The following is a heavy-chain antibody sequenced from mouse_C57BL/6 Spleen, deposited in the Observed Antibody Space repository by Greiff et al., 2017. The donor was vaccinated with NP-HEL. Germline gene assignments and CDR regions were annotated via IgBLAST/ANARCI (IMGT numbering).Heavy chain of an antibody. D-gene: IGHD4-1*01. Sequence: VQLKESGAELVRPGSSVKMSCKTSGYTFTSYGINWVKQRPGQGLEWIGYIYIGYGSTEYNEKFKGKATLTSDPSSSTAYMQLSSLTSEDSAIYFGAREGNWGGARDYWGQGTSVTVSA. V-gene: IGHV1-58*01. CDR3: AREGNWGGARDY. CDR2: IYIGYGST. J-gene: IGHJ4*01. CDR1: GYTFTSYG.